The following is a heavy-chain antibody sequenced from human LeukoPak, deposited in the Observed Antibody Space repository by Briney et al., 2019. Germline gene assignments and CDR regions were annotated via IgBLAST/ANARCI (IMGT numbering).Heavy chain of an antibody. D-gene: IGHD5-24*01. J-gene: IGHJ3*02. Sequence: GGSLRLSCAASGFTVSSTYTSWVRQAPGRGLEWVSVIYSAGSTYYADSVKGRFTISRDNSKNTLYLQMNSLRAEDTAVYYCARGGRDAHDAFDIWGQGTMVTVSS. CDR3: ARGGRDAHDAFDI. CDR2: IYSAGST. V-gene: IGHV3-66*01. CDR1: GFTVSSTY.